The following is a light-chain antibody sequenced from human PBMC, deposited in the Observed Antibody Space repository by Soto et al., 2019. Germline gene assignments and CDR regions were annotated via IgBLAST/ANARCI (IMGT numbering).Light chain of an antibody. CDR3: QQRSNWPPIT. CDR2: DAS. V-gene: IGKV3-11*01. Sequence: GERATLPCRASKSVSSYLAWYQQKPGQAPRLLIYDASNRATGIPARFSGSGSGTDFTITTSSLEPEDFAVYYCQQRSNWPPITFGQGTRLEIK. J-gene: IGKJ5*01. CDR1: KSVSSY.